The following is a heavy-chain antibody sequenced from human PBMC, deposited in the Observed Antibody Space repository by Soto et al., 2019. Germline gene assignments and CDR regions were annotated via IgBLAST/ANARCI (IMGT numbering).Heavy chain of an antibody. CDR3: ARRTMGNYYYMAV. D-gene: IGHD3-10*01. CDR1: GFTLSDYY. J-gene: IGHJ6*03. V-gene: IGHV3-11*01. Sequence: QVQLVESGGGLVKPGGSLRLSCVASGFTLSDYYMSWIRQAPGKGLEWVSYISSSGTIDNYADSVKGRFTISRDNAKNSLFLQMNGLRAEDTSVYYCARRTMGNYYYMAVWGKGPTVTVSS. CDR2: ISSSGTID.